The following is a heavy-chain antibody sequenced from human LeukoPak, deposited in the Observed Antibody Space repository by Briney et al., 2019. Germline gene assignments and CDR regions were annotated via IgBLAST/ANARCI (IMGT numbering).Heavy chain of an antibody. CDR3: AKRERESYNYGYPDY. CDR2: IGGSGGST. Sequence: GGSLRFSCAASGFTFSSHAMSWVRQAPGKGLEWVSGIGGSGGSTYYADSVKGRFTISRDNSKNTLYLQMNSLRAEDTAVYYCAKRERESYNYGYPDYWGQGTLVTVSS. D-gene: IGHD5-18*01. J-gene: IGHJ4*02. V-gene: IGHV3-23*01. CDR1: GFTFSSHA.